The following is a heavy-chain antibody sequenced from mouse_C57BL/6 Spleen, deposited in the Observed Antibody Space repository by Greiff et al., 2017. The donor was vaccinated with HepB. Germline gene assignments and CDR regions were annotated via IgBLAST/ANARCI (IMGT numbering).Heavy chain of an antibody. CDR1: GYAFSSSW. Sequence: QVQLQQSGPELVKPGASVKISCKASGYAFSSSWMNWVKQRPGKGLEWNGRIYPGDGDTNYNGKFTGKATLTADKSSSTAYMQLSSLTSEDSAVYFCARGYDGYYYYYAMDYWGQGTSVTVSS. CDR3: ARGYDGYYYYYAMDY. CDR2: IYPGDGDT. D-gene: IGHD2-3*01. J-gene: IGHJ4*01. V-gene: IGHV1-82*01.